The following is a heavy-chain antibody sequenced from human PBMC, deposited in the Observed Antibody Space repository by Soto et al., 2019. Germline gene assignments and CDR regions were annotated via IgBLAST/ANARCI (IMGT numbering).Heavy chain of an antibody. CDR2: NIPIFRST. Sequence: QVQLVQSGAEVKTPGSSVKVSCKASGGTFGKYAISWVRQAPGQGLEWMGMNIPIFRSTKYAQKFQGRVTITVYEATTTAYMELSSLTSEDTAFYYCARDNDSGDYNFDSWGQGTLVTVSS. J-gene: IGHJ4*02. V-gene: IGHV1-69*18. D-gene: IGHD4-17*01. CDR1: GGTFGKYA. CDR3: ARDNDSGDYNFDS.